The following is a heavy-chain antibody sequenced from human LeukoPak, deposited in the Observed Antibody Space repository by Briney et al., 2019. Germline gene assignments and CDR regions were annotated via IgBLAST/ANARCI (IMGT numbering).Heavy chain of an antibody. CDR1: GGSISAYY. J-gene: IGHJ4*02. CDR2: IYPSGNS. CDR3: ARAGRYNSGPTL. D-gene: IGHD6-19*01. Sequence: SETLSLTCTVSGGSISAYYWSWIRQPAGEGLEWIGHIYPSGNSNYNPSLKSRVTMSVDTSKNQFSLNLSSVTAADTAVYYCARAGRYNSGPTLWGQGTLVTVSS. V-gene: IGHV4-4*07.